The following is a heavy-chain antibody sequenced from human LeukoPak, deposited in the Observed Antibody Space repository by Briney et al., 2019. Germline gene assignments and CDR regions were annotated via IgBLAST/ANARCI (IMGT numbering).Heavy chain of an antibody. J-gene: IGHJ4*02. CDR1: GFTFSSYS. CDR3: ARDYSSTVTTYYFDY. Sequence: GGSLRLSCAASGFTFSSYSMNWVRQAPGKGLEWVSSISSSSSYIYYADSVKGRFTISRDNAKSSLYLQMNSLRAEDTAVYYCARDYSSTVTTYYFDYWGQGTLVTVSS. D-gene: IGHD4-17*01. V-gene: IGHV3-21*01. CDR2: ISSSSSYI.